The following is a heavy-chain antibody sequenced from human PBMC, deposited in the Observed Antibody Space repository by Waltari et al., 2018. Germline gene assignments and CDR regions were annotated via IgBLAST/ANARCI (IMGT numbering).Heavy chain of an antibody. V-gene: IGHV4-59*11. CDR2: IYYSGST. D-gene: IGHD1-26*01. CDR1: GGSISSHY. CDR3: AREPLLGGYYGMDV. Sequence: QVQLQESGPGLVKPSETLSLTCTVSGGSISSHYWSWIRQPPGTGLEWIGYIYYSGSTNYTPSLKSRVTISVDTSKNQFSLKLSSVTAADTAVYYCAREPLLGGYYGMDVWGQGTTVTVSS. J-gene: IGHJ6*02.